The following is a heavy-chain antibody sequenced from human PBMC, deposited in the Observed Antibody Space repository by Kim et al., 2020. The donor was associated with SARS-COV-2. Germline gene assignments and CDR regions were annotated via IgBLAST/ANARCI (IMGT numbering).Heavy chain of an antibody. CDR1: GYTFTGYY. CDR2: INPNSGGT. J-gene: IGHJ4*02. Sequence: ASVKVSCKASGYTFTGYYMHWVRQAPGQGLEWMGRINPNSGGTNYAQKFQGRVTMTRDTSISTAYMELSRLRSDDTAVYYCARVDGIPARPCTNGVCYMSLGVGDYWGQGTLVTVSS. D-gene: IGHD2-8*01. CDR3: ARVDGIPARPCTNGVCYMSLGVGDY. V-gene: IGHV1-2*06.